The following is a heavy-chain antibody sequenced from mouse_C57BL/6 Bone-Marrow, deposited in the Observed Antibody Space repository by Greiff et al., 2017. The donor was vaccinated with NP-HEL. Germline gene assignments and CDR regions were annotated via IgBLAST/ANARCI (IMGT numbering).Heavy chain of an antibody. D-gene: IGHD4-1*01. CDR3: ARKVGTGYFDV. Sequence: EVQLQESGGGLVKPGGSLKLSCAASGFTFSDYGMHWVRQAPEKGLEWVAYISSGSSTIYYAATVKGRFTISRDNATNTLFLQMTSLRSEDTAMYYCARKVGTGYFDVWGTGTTVTVSS. V-gene: IGHV5-17*01. J-gene: IGHJ1*03. CDR1: GFTFSDYG. CDR2: ISSGSSTI.